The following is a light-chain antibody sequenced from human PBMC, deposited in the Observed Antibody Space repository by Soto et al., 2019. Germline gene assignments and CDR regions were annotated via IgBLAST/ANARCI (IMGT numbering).Light chain of an antibody. CDR3: HRYGNSPLYT. J-gene: IGKJ2*01. Sequence: EIVLTQSPGTLSLSPGERATLSCRASQSVSSSYLAWYQQKPDQAPRLLIYGASSRATGIPEGFSGSVSGTHFTLTITCLEHEDFAVYYCHRYGNSPLYTFGQGTKLEI. CDR2: GAS. V-gene: IGKV3-20*01. CDR1: QSVSSSY.